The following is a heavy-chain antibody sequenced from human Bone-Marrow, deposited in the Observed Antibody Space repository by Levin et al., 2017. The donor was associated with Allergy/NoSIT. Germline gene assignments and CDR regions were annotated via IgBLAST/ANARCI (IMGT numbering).Heavy chain of an antibody. D-gene: IGHD6-19*01. V-gene: IGHV3-30*18. CDR1: GFTFSNSG. CDR3: AKGDPRGNGWEFDY. J-gene: IGHJ4*02. Sequence: LSLTCEASGFTFSNSGMHWVRQAPGKGLEWVAVISYDGSTIHYGDSVKGRFTISRDNSKNTLFLQANSLRLEDTALYYCAKGDPRGNGWEFDYWGQGTLVTVSS. CDR2: ISYDGSTI.